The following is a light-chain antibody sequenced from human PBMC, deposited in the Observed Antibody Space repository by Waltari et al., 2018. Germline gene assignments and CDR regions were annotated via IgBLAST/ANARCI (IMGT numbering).Light chain of an antibody. CDR2: EGT. J-gene: IGLJ2*01. CDR3: FSYADGRSLV. CDR1: STDLASSTL. Sequence: QSALTQPASVSGSPGQSITIPCTGSSTDLASSTLVSWYQHHPDKAPKLLIYEGTERPSGISHRFSGSKSGNTASLTISTLQAEDEADYYCFSYADGRSLVFGGGTKLTVL. V-gene: IGLV2-23*01.